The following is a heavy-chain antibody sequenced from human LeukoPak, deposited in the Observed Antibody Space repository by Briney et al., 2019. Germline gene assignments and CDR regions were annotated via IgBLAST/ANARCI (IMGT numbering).Heavy chain of an antibody. V-gene: IGHV3-21*04. J-gene: IGHJ4*02. CDR2: ISSSSSYI. D-gene: IGHD4-17*01. Sequence: PGGSLGLSCAASGFTFSSYSMSWVRQAPGKGLEWVSSISSSSSYIYYADSVKGRFTISRDNSKNTLYLQMNSLRAEDTAVYYCAKEHYGDHDYWGQGTLVTVSS. CDR3: AKEHYGDHDY. CDR1: GFTFSSYS.